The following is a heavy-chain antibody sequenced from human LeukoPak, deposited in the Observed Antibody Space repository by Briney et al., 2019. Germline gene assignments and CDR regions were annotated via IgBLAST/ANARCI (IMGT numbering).Heavy chain of an antibody. Sequence: PGGSLRLSCEGSGFTFSNYWMGWVRQAPGKGLQWVANIKTDGSEKYYVDSVKGRFTISRDNAKNSLYLQMNSLKTEDTAVYYCTTHSSSPTKYFQHWGQGTLVTVSS. J-gene: IGHJ1*01. CDR2: IKTDGSEK. V-gene: IGHV3-7*03. CDR1: GFTFSNYW. CDR3: TTHSSSPTKYFQH. D-gene: IGHD6-13*01.